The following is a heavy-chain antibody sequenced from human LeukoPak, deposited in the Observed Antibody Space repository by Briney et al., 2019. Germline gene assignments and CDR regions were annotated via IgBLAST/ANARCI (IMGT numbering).Heavy chain of an antibody. V-gene: IGHV4-4*07. J-gene: IGHJ3*02. D-gene: IGHD3-22*01. Sequence: SETLSLTCTVSGGSISSYYWSWIRQPAGKGLEWIGRIYTSGSTNYNPSLKSRVTISVDTSKNQFSLKLSSVTAADTTVYYCARTYYDSSGYEGDAFDIWGQGTMVTVSS. CDR3: ARTYYDSSGYEGDAFDI. CDR1: GGSISSYY. CDR2: IYTSGST.